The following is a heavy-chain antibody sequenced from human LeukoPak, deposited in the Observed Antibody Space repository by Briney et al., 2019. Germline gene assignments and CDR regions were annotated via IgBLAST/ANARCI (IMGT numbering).Heavy chain of an antibody. CDR3: ARDRSSGYGPNWFDP. CDR2: IYYSGST. D-gene: IGHD3-22*01. Sequence: SSETLSLTCTVSGGSISSSSYYWGWIRQPPGKGLEWIGSIYYSGSTYYNPSLKSRVTISVDTSKNQFSLKLSSVTAADTAVYYCARDRSSGYGPNWFDPWGQGTLVTVSS. CDR1: GGSISSSSYY. J-gene: IGHJ5*02. V-gene: IGHV4-39*07.